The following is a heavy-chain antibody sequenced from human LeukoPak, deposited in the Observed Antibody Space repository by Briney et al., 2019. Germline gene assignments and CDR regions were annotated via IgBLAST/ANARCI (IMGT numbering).Heavy chain of an antibody. Sequence: SETLSLTCTVSGGSISSGDYYWSWIRQPPGKGLEWLGYIYYSGSTYYNPSLKSRVTISVDTSKNQFSLKLSSVTAAATAVYYCARDPGRGYYIAHDYWGQGTLVTVSS. CDR1: GGSISSGDYY. J-gene: IGHJ4*02. CDR3: ARDPGRGYYIAHDY. CDR2: IYYSGST. D-gene: IGHD3-3*01. V-gene: IGHV4-30-4*08.